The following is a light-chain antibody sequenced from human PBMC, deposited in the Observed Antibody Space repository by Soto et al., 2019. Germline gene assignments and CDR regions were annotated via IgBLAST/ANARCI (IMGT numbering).Light chain of an antibody. Sequence: QSALTQPASVSRSPGQSITISCTGTSSDFGSYNLVSWYQQHPGKAPKLMIYEVTKRPSGVSYRFSGSRSGNTASLTISGLQAEDEADYYCCSYAASSTLLFGGGTKLTVL. V-gene: IGLV2-23*02. CDR2: EVT. CDR1: SSDFGSYNL. J-gene: IGLJ2*01. CDR3: CSYAASSTLL.